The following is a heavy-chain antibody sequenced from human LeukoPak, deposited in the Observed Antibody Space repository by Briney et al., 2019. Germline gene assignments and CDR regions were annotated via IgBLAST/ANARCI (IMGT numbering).Heavy chain of an antibody. CDR3: ARDPGYYGMDV. CDR1: GFLFYSYA. V-gene: IGHV3-66*01. CDR2: FYSGGTT. Sequence: PGGSLRLSCSASGFLFYSYAMHWVRQAPGKGLEWVSVFYSGGTTYYADSVKGRFTISRDNSQNTVYLQMNSLRAEDTAVYYCARDPGYYGMDVWGQGTTVTVSS. J-gene: IGHJ6*02.